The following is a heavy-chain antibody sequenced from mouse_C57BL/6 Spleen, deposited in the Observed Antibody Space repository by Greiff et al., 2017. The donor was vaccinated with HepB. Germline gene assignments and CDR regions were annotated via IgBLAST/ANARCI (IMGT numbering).Heavy chain of an antibody. J-gene: IGHJ4*01. D-gene: IGHD1-2*01. CDR1: GYTFTSYW. CDR3: AREDSLDYRAMDY. V-gene: IGHV1-64*01. Sequence: QVQLQQPGAELVKPGASVKLSCKASGYTFTSYWMHWVKQRPGQGLEWIGMIHPNSGSTNYNEKFKSKATLTVDKSSSTAYMQLSSLTSEDSAVYYCAREDSLDYRAMDYWGQGTSVTVSS. CDR2: IHPNSGST.